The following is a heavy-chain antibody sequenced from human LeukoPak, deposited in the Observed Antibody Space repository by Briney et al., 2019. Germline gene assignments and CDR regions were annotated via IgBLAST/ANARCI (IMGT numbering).Heavy chain of an antibody. V-gene: IGHV1-18*01. CDR1: GYTFTSYG. CDR3: AGAPPGYYYYYMDV. J-gene: IGHJ6*03. CDR2: ISAYNGNT. Sequence: ASVKVSCKASGYTFTSYGISWVRQAPGQGLEWMGWISAYNGNTNYAQKLQGRVTMTTDTSTSTAYMELRSLRSDDTAVYYCAGAPPGYYYYYMDVWGKGTTVTVSS.